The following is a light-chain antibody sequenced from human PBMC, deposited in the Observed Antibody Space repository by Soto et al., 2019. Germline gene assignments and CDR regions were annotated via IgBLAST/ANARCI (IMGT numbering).Light chain of an antibody. Sequence: EIVLTQSPGTLSLSPGESATLSCRASQSVSRYLAWYQQKTGQAPRLLIYDVSTRATGIPDRLSGSGSGTDLNLTITRLEPEDFAVYSCQKRSDWPITCGQGTRLEIK. CDR1: QSVSRY. CDR2: DVS. CDR3: QKRSDWPIT. V-gene: IGKV3-11*01. J-gene: IGKJ5*01.